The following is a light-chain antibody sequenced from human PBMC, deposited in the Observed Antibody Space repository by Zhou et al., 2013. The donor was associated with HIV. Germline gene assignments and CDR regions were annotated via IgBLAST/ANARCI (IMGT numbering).Light chain of an antibody. V-gene: IGKV1-16*01. CDR3: QQYSDYPLT. Sequence: DVQMTQSPSSLSASVGDRIAITCRASQGISNHLAWFQQEVGTAPKSLIVAASTLQSGVPSRFNGSGSGTDFTLTITSLQPEDSATYYCQQYSDYPLTFGQGTKVQIK. CDR2: AAS. CDR1: QGISNH. J-gene: IGKJ1*01.